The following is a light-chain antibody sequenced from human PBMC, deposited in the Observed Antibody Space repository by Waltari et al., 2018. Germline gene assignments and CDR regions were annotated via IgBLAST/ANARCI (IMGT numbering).Light chain of an antibody. J-gene: IGLJ1*01. CDR3: SSYSSTTIQL. CDR1: RGDIGAYTF. V-gene: IGLV2-14*03. Sequence: QSALTQPASVSGSPGQSIAITCTGTRGDIGAYTFVSWYQHHPGKGPKPLIFDVSSRPSGISDRFSGPRPGSTASLTISGLQPEDEAVYFCSSYSSTTIQLFGPGTQVTVL. CDR2: DVS.